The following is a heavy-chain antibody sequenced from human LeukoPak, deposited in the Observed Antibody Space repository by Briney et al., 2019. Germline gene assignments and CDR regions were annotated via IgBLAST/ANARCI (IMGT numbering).Heavy chain of an antibody. J-gene: IGHJ4*02. D-gene: IGHD5-12*01. Sequence: ASVKVSCKASGGTFSSYAISWVRQAPGQGLEWMGRIIPILGIANDAQKFQGRVTITADKSTSTAYMELSSLRSEDTAVYYCARGLLSGYDYYFDYWGQGTLVTVSS. V-gene: IGHV1-69*04. CDR1: GGTFSSYA. CDR3: ARGLLSGYDYYFDY. CDR2: IIPILGIA.